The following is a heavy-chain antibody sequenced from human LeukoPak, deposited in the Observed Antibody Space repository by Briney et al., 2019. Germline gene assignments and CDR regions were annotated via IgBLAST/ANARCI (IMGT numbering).Heavy chain of an antibody. CDR2: IYYSGST. CDR1: GGSISSSSYY. J-gene: IGHJ3*02. D-gene: IGHD6-19*01. CDR3: ASPSIAVAGQDAFDI. Sequence: ASETLSLTCTVSGGSISSSSYYWGWIRQPPGKGLEWIGSIYYSGSTYYNPSLKSRVTISVDTSKNQFSLKLSSVTAADTAVYYCASPSIAVAGQDAFDIWGQGTMVTVS. V-gene: IGHV4-39*01.